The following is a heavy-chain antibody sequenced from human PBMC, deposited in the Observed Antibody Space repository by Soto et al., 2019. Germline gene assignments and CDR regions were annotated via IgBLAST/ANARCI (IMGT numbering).Heavy chain of an antibody. CDR1: GGTFSSYA. Sequence: ASVKVSCKASGGTFSSYAISWVRQAPGQGLEWMGGIIPIFGTANYAQKFQGRVTITADESTSTAYMELSSLRSEDTAVYYCASGYGSGSYYKNYYYYMDVWGKGTTVTVSS. D-gene: IGHD3-10*01. CDR2: IIPIFGTA. CDR3: ASGYGSGSYYKNYYYYMDV. J-gene: IGHJ6*03. V-gene: IGHV1-69*13.